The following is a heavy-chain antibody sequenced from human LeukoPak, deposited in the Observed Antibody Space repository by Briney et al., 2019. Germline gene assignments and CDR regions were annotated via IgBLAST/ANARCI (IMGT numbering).Heavy chain of an antibody. CDR1: GYTFTSYY. J-gene: IGHJ5*02. V-gene: IGHV1-46*01. D-gene: IGHD5-18*01. CDR3: AREGDVDTATWHWFDP. Sequence: ASVKVSCKASGYTFTSYYMHWVRQAPGQGLEWMGIINPSGGSTSYAQKFQGRVTMTRDTSASTVYMELSSLRSEDTAVYYCAREGDVDTATWHWFDPWGQGTLVTVSS. CDR2: INPSGGST.